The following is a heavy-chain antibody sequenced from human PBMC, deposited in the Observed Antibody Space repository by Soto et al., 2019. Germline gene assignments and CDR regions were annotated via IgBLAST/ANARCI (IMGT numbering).Heavy chain of an antibody. V-gene: IGHV4-59*01. J-gene: IGHJ2*01. CDR3: ARGGRDRFAL. CDR2: IYYSGTT. D-gene: IGHD2-15*01. CDR1: GGSISTYD. Sequence: QVQLQESGPGLVKASETLSLTCTVSGGSISTYDWSWIRQPPGKGLEWIGYIYYSGTTTYNPSLKSRVTLSVDTSETQFSLQLSPVPAAETAVKFWARGGRDRFALWARGTLVTVSS.